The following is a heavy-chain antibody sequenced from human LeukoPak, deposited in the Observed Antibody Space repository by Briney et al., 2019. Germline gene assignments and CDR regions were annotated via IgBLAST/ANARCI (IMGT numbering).Heavy chain of an antibody. V-gene: IGHV4-59*01. D-gene: IGHD3-22*01. CDR1: GGSISSYY. Sequence: PSETLSLTCTVSGGSISSYYWSWIRQPPGKGLEWIGYIYYSGSTNYNPSLKSRVTISVDTSKNQFSLKLSSVTAADTAVYYCARTLDSSGYGYWGQGTLVTVSP. CDR3: ARTLDSSGYGY. J-gene: IGHJ4*02. CDR2: IYYSGST.